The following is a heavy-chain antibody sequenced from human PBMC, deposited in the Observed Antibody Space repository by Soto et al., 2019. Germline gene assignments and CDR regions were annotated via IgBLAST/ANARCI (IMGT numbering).Heavy chain of an antibody. Sequence: GASVKVSCKASGGTFSSYAISWVRQAPGQGLEWMGGIIPIFGTANYAQKFQGRVTITADESTSTAYMELSSLRSEDTAVYYCASVKYYYDSSGQSAAFDIWGQGTMVTVPS. CDR3: ASVKYYYDSSGQSAAFDI. D-gene: IGHD3-22*01. CDR2: IIPIFGTA. CDR1: GGTFSSYA. V-gene: IGHV1-69*13. J-gene: IGHJ3*02.